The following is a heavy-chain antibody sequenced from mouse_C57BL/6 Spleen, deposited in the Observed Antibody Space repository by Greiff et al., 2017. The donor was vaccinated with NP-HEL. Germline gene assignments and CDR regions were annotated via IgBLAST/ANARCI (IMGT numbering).Heavy chain of an antibody. CDR3: ARSHAVVGYFDY. J-gene: IGHJ2*01. CDR2: IRNKANGSTS. V-gene: IGHV7-3*01. CDR1: GFTFTDYY. D-gene: IGHD1-1*01. Sequence: EVKVVESGGGLVQPGGSLSLSCAASGFTFTDYYMSWVRQPPGKALEWLGFIRNKANGSTSEYSASVTGRFTISRENSQSILYLQMNAWIAEDSATYYCARSHAVVGYFDYWGQGTTLTVSS.